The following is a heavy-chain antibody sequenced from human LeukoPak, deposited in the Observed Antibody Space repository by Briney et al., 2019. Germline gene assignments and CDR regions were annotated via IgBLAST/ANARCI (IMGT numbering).Heavy chain of an antibody. CDR2: ISYVGSNK. D-gene: IGHD2-2*01. CDR1: GFTFSSYG. CDR3: AKALAGYCSSTSCYEADY. V-gene: IGHV3-30*18. Sequence: LPGASLRLSCAASGFTFSSYGMHWVRQAPGKGLEWVAVISYVGSNKYYADSVKGRFTISRDNSKNTLYLQMNSLRAEDTAVYYCAKALAGYCSSTSCYEADYWGQGTLVTVSS. J-gene: IGHJ4*02.